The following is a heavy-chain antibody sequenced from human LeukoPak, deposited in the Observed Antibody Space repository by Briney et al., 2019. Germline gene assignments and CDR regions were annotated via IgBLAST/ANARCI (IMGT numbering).Heavy chain of an antibody. CDR3: ATELVDTAMVERAFDI. CDR1: GYTLTELS. V-gene: IGHV1-24*01. J-gene: IGHJ3*02. CDR2: FDPEDGET. Sequence: ASVKVSXKVSGYTLTELSMHWVRQAPGKGLEWMGGFDPEDGETIYAQKFQGRVTMTEDTSTDTAYMELSSLRSEDTAVYYCATELVDTAMVERAFDIWGQGTMVTVSS. D-gene: IGHD5-18*01.